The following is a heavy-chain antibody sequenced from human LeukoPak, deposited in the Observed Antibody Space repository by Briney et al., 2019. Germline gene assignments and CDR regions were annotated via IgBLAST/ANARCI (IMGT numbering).Heavy chain of an antibody. CDR3: AKDYLGQLVMFDV. CDR1: GFTFRSYA. J-gene: IGHJ3*01. CDR2: VTGDGAAT. Sequence: GGSLRLSCAASGFTFRSYAMSWVRQAPGKGLEWVSSVTGDGAATFYADSVKGRFSVSSDNSRNRLVLTMNSLRVEDTALYYCAKDYLGQLVMFDVWGQGTMVTVSS. V-gene: IGHV3-23*01. D-gene: IGHD6-13*01.